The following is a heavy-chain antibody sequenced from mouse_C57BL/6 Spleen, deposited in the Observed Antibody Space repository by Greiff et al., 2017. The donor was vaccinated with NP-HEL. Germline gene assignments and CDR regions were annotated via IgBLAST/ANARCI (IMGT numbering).Heavy chain of an antibody. D-gene: IGHD2-4*01. CDR1: GFTFSSYT. V-gene: IGHV5-9*01. CDR3: ASGSMITFDY. J-gene: IGHJ2*01. CDR2: ISGGGGNT. Sequence: EVKLVESGGGCGKPGGSLKLSCAASGFTFSSYTMSWVRQTPEKRLEWVATISGGGGNTYYPDSVKGRFTISRDNAKNTLYLQMSSLRSEDTALYYCASGSMITFDYWGQGTTLTVSS.